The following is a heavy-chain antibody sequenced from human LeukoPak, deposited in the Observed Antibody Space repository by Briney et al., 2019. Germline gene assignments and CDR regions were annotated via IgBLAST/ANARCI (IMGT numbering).Heavy chain of an antibody. D-gene: IGHD3-10*01. Sequence: SVKVSCKASGGTFSSYAISWVRQAPGQGLEWMGGIIPIFGTANYAQKFQGRVTITTDESTNTAYMELSSLRSEDTAVYYCAGIDTMVRGVATQLRYWGQGTLVTVSS. CDR3: AGIDTMVRGVATQLRY. CDR2: IIPIFGTA. CDR1: GGTFSSYA. J-gene: IGHJ4*02. V-gene: IGHV1-69*05.